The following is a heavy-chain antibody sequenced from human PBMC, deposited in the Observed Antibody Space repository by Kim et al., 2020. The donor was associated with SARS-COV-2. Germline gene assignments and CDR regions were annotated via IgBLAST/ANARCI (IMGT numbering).Heavy chain of an antibody. D-gene: IGHD2-21*02. J-gene: IGHJ4*02. CDR2: IIPIFGTA. V-gene: IGHV1-69*13. Sequence: SVKVSCKASGGTFSSYAISWVRQAPGQGLEWMGGIIPIFGTANYAQKFQGRVTITADESTSTAYMELSSLRSEDTAVYYCAPFSLHCGGDCYSDYWGQGTLVTVSS. CDR3: APFSLHCGGDCYSDY. CDR1: GGTFSSYA.